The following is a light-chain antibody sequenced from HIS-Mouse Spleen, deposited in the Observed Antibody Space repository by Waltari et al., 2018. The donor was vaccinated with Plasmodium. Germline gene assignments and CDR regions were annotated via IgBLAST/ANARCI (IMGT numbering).Light chain of an antibody. Sequence: DIQMTQSPSSLSASVGDRVTITCRASQSISCNLNWYQQKPGKAPNLLIYAASSLQSGVPSRFSGSGSGTDFTLTISSMQPEDFATYYCQQSYSTLMYTFGQGTKLEIK. CDR2: AAS. V-gene: IGKV1-39*01. CDR1: QSISCN. J-gene: IGKJ2*01. CDR3: QQSYSTLMYT.